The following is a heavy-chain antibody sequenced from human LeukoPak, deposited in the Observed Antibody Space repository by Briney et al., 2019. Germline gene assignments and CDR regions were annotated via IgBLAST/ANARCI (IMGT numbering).Heavy chain of an antibody. CDR3: ARSGLYQKWTDVDAFDI. CDR1: GFTFSSYA. Sequence: PGGSLRLSCAASGFTFSSYAMSWVRQAPGKGLEWVANIKQDGSEKYFVDSVKGRFTISRDNAKHSVFLQMNGLRAEDTAVYYCARSGLYQKWTDVDAFDIWGQGTMVTVSS. J-gene: IGHJ3*02. D-gene: IGHD2-2*01. CDR2: IKQDGSEK. V-gene: IGHV3-7*01.